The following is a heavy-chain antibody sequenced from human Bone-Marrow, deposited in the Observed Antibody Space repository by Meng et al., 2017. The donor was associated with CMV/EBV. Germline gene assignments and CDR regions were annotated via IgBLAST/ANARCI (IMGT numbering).Heavy chain of an antibody. Sequence: SLKISCAASGFTFDGYAMHWVRQAPGRGLEWVSGISWKSDSRGYADSVKGRFIVSRDNAKNSLFLQMNSLRAEDTAVYYCARGGNDGEVFDYWGQGTLVTVSS. D-gene: IGHD2-21*01. V-gene: IGHV3-9*01. CDR3: ARGGNDGEVFDY. J-gene: IGHJ4*02. CDR1: GFTFDGYA. CDR2: ISWKSDSR.